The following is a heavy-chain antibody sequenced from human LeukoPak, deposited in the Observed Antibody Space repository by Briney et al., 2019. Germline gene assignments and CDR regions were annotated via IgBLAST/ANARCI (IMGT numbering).Heavy chain of an antibody. CDR2: IKQDGSEK. J-gene: IGHJ3*02. CDR3: ARDFLNCGSASCYRDDASHI. CDR1: GFTFSSYW. V-gene: IGHV3-7*01. Sequence: PGGSLRLSCAASGFTFSSYWMSWVRQAPGKGLEWVANIKQDGSEKYYVDSVKGRFTISRDNAKNSLYLQMNSLRADDTAVYYCARDFLNCGSASCYRDDASHIWGQGTMVTVSS. D-gene: IGHD2-2*02.